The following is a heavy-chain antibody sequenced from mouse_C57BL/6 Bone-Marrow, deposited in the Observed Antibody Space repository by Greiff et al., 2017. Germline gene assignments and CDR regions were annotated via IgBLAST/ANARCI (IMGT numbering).Heavy chain of an antibody. CDR3: APANWDPFDD. J-gene: IGHJ2*01. Sequence: QVQLQQSGAELARPGASVKLSCKASGYTFTSYGISWVKQRTGQGLEWIGEIYPRSGNTYYNEKFKGKATLAADKSSSTAYMGLRSLTSEDSAVYFCAPANWDPFDDWGKGTTLTVSS. V-gene: IGHV1-81*01. CDR1: GYTFTSYG. D-gene: IGHD4-1*01. CDR2: IYPRSGNT.